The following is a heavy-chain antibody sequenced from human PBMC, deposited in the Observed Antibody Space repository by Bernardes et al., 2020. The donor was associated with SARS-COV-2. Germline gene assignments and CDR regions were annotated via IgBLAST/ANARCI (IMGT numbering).Heavy chain of an antibody. V-gene: IGHV4-31*03. Sequence: SETLSLTCTVSGGSISSGGYYWSWIRQHPGKGLEWIGYIYYSGSTYYNPSLKSRVTISVDTSKNQFSLKLSSVTAADTAVYYCARAGGVPAAIINSHFDYWGQGTLVTVSS. CDR2: IYYSGST. J-gene: IGHJ4*02. CDR1: GGSISSGGYY. D-gene: IGHD2-2*02. CDR3: ARAGGVPAAIINSHFDY.